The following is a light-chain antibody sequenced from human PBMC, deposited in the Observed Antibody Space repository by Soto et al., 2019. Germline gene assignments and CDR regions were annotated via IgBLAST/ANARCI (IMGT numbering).Light chain of an antibody. CDR2: DSN. J-gene: IGLJ2*01. CDR3: GTWDSSLSVVL. Sequence: QSVLTQPPSVSAAPGQKVIISCSGSSSNIGNNPVSWYQQFPGTAPKLLIYDSNKRPSGIPDRFSGSKSGTSATLGITGLQTGDEADYYCGTWDSSLSVVLFGGGTKVTVL. CDR1: SSNIGNNP. V-gene: IGLV1-51*01.